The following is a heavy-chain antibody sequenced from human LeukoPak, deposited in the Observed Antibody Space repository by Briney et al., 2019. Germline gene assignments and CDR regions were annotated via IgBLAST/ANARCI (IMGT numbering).Heavy chain of an antibody. CDR2: ISGDGTAR. Sequence: GGSLRLSCAASGFTSSSYWMHWVRQVPGKGLVWVSRISGDGTARNYADSVKGRFTISRNDAKNTVDLQMNSLRGEDTAVYYCVRGRGSYGWFDPWGQGTLVTVSS. V-gene: IGHV3-74*01. CDR3: VRGRGSYGWFDP. J-gene: IGHJ5*02. CDR1: GFTSSSYW. D-gene: IGHD3-10*01.